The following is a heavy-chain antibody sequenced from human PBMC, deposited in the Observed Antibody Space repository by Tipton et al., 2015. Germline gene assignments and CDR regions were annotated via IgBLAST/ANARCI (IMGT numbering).Heavy chain of an antibody. CDR2: VYYTGGT. CDR3: ARGGGDDYIWGSSRFDS. V-gene: IGHV4-39*02. Sequence: TLSLTCTVSGGSISSSSYYWGWIRQPPGKGLEWIGSVYYTGGTYYNPSLKSRVTISVDTTKNQFSLRLSSVTAADTAMYYCARGGGDDYIWGSSRFDSWGQGILVTVSS. CDR1: GGSISSSSYY. J-gene: IGHJ5*01. D-gene: IGHD3-16*02.